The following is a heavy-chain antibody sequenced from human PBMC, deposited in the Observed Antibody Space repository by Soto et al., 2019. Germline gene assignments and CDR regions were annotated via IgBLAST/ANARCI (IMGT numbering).Heavy chain of an antibody. V-gene: IGHV4-34*01. CDR3: AIMHTGTTTFDY. J-gene: IGHJ4*02. CDR2: INRSGRT. CDR1: GGSFSGYY. D-gene: IGHD1-1*01. Sequence: SETLSLTCAVYGGSFSGYYWTWIRQPPGKGLEWIGEINRSGRTNYNPSLKSRVTISVDTSKNQFSLNLTSVTAADTALYYCAIMHTGTTTFDYWGQGNLV.